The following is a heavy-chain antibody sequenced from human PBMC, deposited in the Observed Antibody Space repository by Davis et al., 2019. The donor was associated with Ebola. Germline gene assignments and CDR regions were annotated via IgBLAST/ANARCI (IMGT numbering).Heavy chain of an antibody. Sequence: SETLSLTCTASSGSISGYYWSWIRQPPGKGLEWIGYIHYGGTTNYNPSLKSRVTISVDTSRNQFSLRLSSVTAADTAVYHCARHSPASAFDIWGQGTMITVSS. J-gene: IGHJ3*02. CDR2: IHYGGTT. V-gene: IGHV4-59*08. CDR1: SGSISGYY. CDR3: ARHSPASAFDI.